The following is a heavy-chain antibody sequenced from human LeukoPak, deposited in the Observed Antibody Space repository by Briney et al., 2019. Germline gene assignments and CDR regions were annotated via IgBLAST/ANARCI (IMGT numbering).Heavy chain of an antibody. J-gene: IGHJ4*02. D-gene: IGHD5-24*01. CDR3: ARRRDGYIQVIDY. CDR2: IYYSGST. Sequence: SEPLSLTCTVSGGSISSYYWSWIRQPPGKGLEGIGYIYYSGSTNYNPSLKSRVTISVDTSKNQFSLKLSSVTAADTAVYYCARRRDGYIQVIDYWGQGTLVTVSS. V-gene: IGHV4-59*08. CDR1: GGSISSYY.